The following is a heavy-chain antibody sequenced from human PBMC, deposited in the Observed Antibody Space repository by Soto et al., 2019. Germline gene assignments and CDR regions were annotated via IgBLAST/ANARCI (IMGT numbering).Heavy chain of an antibody. D-gene: IGHD3-10*01. CDR3: ARDLYCASGSYSPYAMDD. J-gene: IGHJ6*02. V-gene: IGHV1-69*01. Sequence: QVQLVQSGAEVRKPGSSVKVSCKASGGSLKGYGIGWVRQAPGQGLEWMGGVSHLFGAANYAQKFQAGVTIIADASTRTVNMELSSLTSEDTALYSCARDLYCASGSYSPYAMDDWGQGTPVTVSS. CDR2: VSHLFGAA. CDR1: GGSLKGYG.